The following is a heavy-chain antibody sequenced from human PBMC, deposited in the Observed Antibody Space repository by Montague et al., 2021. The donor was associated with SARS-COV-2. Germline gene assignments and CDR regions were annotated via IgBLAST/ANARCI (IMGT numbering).Heavy chain of an antibody. V-gene: IGHV4-59*13. J-gene: IGHJ6*02. CDR1: GGSISSYY. CDR2: MYYSGST. Sequence: SETLSLTCTVSGGSISSYYWSWIRQSPGKGLEWIGYMYYSGSTNYNPSLKSRVTLSVDTSKNQFSLKVTSVTAADTAVYYRARGGGYYNYGLDVWGPGTTVTVSS. D-gene: IGHD3-22*01. CDR3: ARGGGYYNYGLDV.